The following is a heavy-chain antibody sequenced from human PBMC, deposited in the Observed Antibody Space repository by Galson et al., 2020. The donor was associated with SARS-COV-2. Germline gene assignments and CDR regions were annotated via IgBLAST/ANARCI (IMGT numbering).Heavy chain of an antibody. CDR2: VLNSGTT. V-gene: IGHV4-39*07. D-gene: IGHD6-19*01. Sequence: SETLSLTCTVSGGSIRSSNYYWGWIRQPPGKGLEWIGSVLNSGTTHYSPSLQSRVTISVDTSKNQFSLNLNSVTAADTAMYYCARDAPSSGWYNWYDHWGQGTLVTVSS. CDR1: GGSIRSSNYY. J-gene: IGHJ5*02. CDR3: ARDAPSSGWYNWYDH.